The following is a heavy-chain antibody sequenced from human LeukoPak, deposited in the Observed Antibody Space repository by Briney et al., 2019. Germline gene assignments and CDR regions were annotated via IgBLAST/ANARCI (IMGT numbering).Heavy chain of an antibody. CDR3: ARDFASAFYYYYYYMDV. D-gene: IGHD3-3*02. Sequence: GASVKVSCKASGYTFTGYYMHWVRQAPGQGLEWMGWINPNSGGTNYAQKFQGRVTMTRDTSISTAYMELSRLRSDDTAVYYCARDFASAFYYYYYYMDVWGKGTTVTVSS. J-gene: IGHJ6*03. CDR2: INPNSGGT. V-gene: IGHV1-2*02. CDR1: GYTFTGYY.